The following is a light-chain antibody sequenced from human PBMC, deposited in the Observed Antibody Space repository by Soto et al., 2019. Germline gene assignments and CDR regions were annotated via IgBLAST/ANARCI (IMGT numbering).Light chain of an antibody. Sequence: QSALTQPASVSGSPGQSITISCTGTSSDVDGYNYVSWYQHHPGKAPKLMIYDISNRPSGVSNRFSGSKSGSTASLTISGLQAEDEADYYCSSYTSSSTLYVFGTGTKLTVL. CDR3: SSYTSSSTLYV. V-gene: IGLV2-14*01. CDR2: DIS. CDR1: SSDVDGYNY. J-gene: IGLJ1*01.